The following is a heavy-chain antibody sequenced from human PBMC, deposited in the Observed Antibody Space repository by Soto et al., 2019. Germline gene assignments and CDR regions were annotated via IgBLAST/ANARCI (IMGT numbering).Heavy chain of an antibody. CDR2: IYYSGST. CDR1: GGSISSGDYY. J-gene: IGHJ6*02. D-gene: IGHD2-15*01. Sequence: QVQLQESGPGLVKPSQTLSLTCTVSGGSISSGDYYWSWIRQPPGKGLEWIGYIYYSGSTYYNPSLKSRVXXSXDTXKHQSSLKLSSVTAADTAVYYCARDLLHSHYGMDVWGQGTTVTVSS. V-gene: IGHV4-30-4*01. CDR3: ARDLLHSHYGMDV.